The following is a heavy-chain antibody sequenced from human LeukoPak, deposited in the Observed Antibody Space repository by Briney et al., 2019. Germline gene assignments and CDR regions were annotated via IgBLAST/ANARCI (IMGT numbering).Heavy chain of an antibody. CDR1: GYTFTGYG. J-gene: IGHJ4*02. D-gene: IGHD3-16*01. CDR3: ARDPRGSHDDC. V-gene: IGHV1-18*01. Sequence: ASVKVSCKASGYTFTGYGISWVRQAPGQGLEWMGWISAYNGNTNYAQKLQGRVTMTTDTSTSTAYVELRSLRSDDTAVYYCARDPRGSHDDCWGQGTLVTVSS. CDR2: ISAYNGNT.